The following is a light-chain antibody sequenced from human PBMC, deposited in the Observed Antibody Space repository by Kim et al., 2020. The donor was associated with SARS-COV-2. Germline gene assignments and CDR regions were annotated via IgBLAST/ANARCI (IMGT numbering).Light chain of an antibody. J-gene: IGLJ3*02. CDR2: DVG. V-gene: IGLV2-14*03. CDR1: SSNVGGYNY. Sequence: QSALTQPASVSGSPGQSITISCTGTSSNVGGYNYVSWDQQHPGKAPKLMIYDVGTRLTGVSDRCSGSKSGNTASLTISGLQTEDEADYYCSSYTTTATRVFGGGTQLTVL. CDR3: SSYTTTATRV.